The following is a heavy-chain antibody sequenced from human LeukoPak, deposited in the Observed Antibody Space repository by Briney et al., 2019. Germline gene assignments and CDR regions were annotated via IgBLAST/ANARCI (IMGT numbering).Heavy chain of an antibody. CDR3: ARLLGPLDYVWGSSRSK. CDR2: ISKSGTT. J-gene: IGHJ4*02. CDR1: GVSISYATYQ. D-gene: IGHD3-16*02. V-gene: IGHV4-61*02. Sequence: SQTLSLTCTVSGVSISYATYQWTWIRQSAGKGLEWIGLISKSGTTNYNPSHKSRVTISIDTTKNQFSLKLTSVTAADTAVYYCARLLGPLDYVWGSSRSKWGQGTLVTVSS.